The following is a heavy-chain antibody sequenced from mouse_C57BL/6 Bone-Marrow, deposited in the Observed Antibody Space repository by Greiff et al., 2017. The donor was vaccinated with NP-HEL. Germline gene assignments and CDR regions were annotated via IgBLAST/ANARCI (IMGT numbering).Heavy chain of an antibody. Sequence: EVKLEESGGDLVKPGGSLKLSCAASGFTFSSYGMSWVRQTPDKRLEWVATISRGSSYTYYPDSVKGRFTIARDNAKNTLYLQMSSLKSEDTARYYCARFDGYYVAYWGKGTLVTVS. V-gene: IGHV5-6*02. CDR1: GFTFSSYG. CDR2: ISRGSSYT. D-gene: IGHD2-3*01. J-gene: IGHJ3*01. CDR3: ARFDGYYVAY.